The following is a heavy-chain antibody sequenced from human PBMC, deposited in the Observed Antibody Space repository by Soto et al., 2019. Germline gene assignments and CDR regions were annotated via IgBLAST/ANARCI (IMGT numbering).Heavy chain of an antibody. CDR2: IIPLFGTA. CDR1: GGTFSSYA. CDR3: ARGSSYSSGWYGPGY. V-gene: IGHV1-69*12. J-gene: IGHJ4*02. Sequence: QVQLVQSGAEVKKPGSSVKVSCKASGGTFSSYAISWVRQAPGQGLEWMGGIIPLFGTANHAHTFQGRVTSTADESTSTAYMELSSLRSADTAVYYCARGSSYSSGWYGPGYWGQGTLVAVAA. D-gene: IGHD6-19*01.